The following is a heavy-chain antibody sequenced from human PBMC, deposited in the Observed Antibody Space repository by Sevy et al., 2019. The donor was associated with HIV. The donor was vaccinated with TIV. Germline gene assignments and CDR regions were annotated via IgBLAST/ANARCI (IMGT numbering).Heavy chain of an antibody. CDR3: ARIGGSHRYFGN. CDR2: MYHTGGA. CDR1: GYSISSGFY. D-gene: IGHD3-16*01. J-gene: IGHJ4*02. V-gene: IGHV4-38-2*01. Sequence: SETLSLKCSVSGYSISSGFYWGWIRQSPGEGLEWIGSMYHTGGAFYTPSLKRRVTISLDTSKNQFSLKLTSMTAADAAIYYCARIGGSHRYFGNWGQGTLVTVSS.